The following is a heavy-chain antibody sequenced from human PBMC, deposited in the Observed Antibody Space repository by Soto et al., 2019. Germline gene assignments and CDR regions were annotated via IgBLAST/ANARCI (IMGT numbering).Heavy chain of an antibody. D-gene: IGHD3-10*01. CDR2: IIPILGIP. V-gene: IGHV1-69*04. CDR3: ARDLYYYGSGSYWPFDY. Sequence: SVKVSCKASGGTFNSYTINWVRQAPGQGLEWMGRIIPILGIPNYAQKFQGRVTITADKSTSTAYMELSSLRSEDTAVYYCARDLYYYGSGSYWPFDYWGQGTLVTVSS. J-gene: IGHJ4*02. CDR1: GGTFNSYT.